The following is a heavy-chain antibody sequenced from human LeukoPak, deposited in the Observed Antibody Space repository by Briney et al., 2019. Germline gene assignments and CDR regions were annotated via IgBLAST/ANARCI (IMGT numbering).Heavy chain of an antibody. J-gene: IGHJ6*03. CDR3: AKEPRYSSSNYYYYYMDV. V-gene: IGHV3-23*01. D-gene: IGHD6-19*01. Sequence: PGGSLRLSCAASGFTFCSYAMTWVRQAPGKGLEWVSGISGSGDSTYYADSVEGRFTISRDNSKKTLYLQMNSLRAEDTAVYYCAKEPRYSSSNYYYYYMDVWGKGTTVTVPS. CDR2: ISGSGDST. CDR1: GFTFCSYA.